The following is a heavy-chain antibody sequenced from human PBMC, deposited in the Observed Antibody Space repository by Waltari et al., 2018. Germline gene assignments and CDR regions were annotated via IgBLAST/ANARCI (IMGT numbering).Heavy chain of an antibody. J-gene: IGHJ4*02. D-gene: IGHD5-12*01. V-gene: IGHV1-2*06. CDR1: GYTFTGYY. CDR3: ARVSGLGGSSDY. Sequence: QVQLVQSGAEVKKPGASVKVSCKASGYTFTGYYMHWVRQAPGQGLEWMGRINPSSGGTNYAQKFQGRVTMTRDTSISTAYMELSRLRSDDTAVYYCARVSGLGGSSDYWGQGTLVTVSS. CDR2: INPSSGGT.